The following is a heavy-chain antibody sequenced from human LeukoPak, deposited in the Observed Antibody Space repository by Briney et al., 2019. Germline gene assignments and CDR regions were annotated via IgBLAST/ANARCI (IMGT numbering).Heavy chain of an antibody. Sequence: SETLSLTCTVSGGSISTYYWSWIRQPPGKGLEWIGYFYYSGSTNYNPSLKSRVTISVDTSKNQFSLNLISVTAADTAVYYCARDPAGGRALDLWGQGTMVTVSS. V-gene: IGHV4-59*01. CDR3: ARDPAGGRALDL. J-gene: IGHJ3*01. CDR2: FYYSGST. CDR1: GGSISTYY. D-gene: IGHD3-10*01.